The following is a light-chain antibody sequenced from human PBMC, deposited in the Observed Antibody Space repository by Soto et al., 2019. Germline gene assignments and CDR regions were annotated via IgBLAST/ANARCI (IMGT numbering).Light chain of an antibody. CDR3: QQYNKWPQWT. CDR2: AAS. J-gene: IGKJ1*01. V-gene: IGKV1-12*01. CDR1: QSISSW. Sequence: DIQMTQSPSSVSASVGDRVTITCRASQSISSWLAWYQQKPGKAPKLLIYAASSLQSGVPSRFSGSGSGTEFTLTISSLQSEDFAVYYCQQYNKWPQWTFGQGTKVDIK.